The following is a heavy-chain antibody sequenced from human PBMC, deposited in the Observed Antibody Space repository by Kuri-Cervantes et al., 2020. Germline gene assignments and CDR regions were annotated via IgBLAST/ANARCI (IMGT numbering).Heavy chain of an antibody. D-gene: IGHD6-19*01. CDR2: ISSSSSTI. J-gene: IGHJ4*02. CDR3: ARDPIAVAGTKKPDY. CDR1: GFTFSSYS. Sequence: GESLKISCAASGFTFSSYSMNWVRQAPGKGLEWVSYISSSSSTIYYADSVKGRFTISRDNAKNSLYLQMNSLRAEDTAVYYCARDPIAVAGTKKPDYWGQGTLVTVSS. V-gene: IGHV3-48*04.